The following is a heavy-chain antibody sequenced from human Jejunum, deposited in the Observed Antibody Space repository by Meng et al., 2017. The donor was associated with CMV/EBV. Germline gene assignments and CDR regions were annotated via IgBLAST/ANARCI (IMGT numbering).Heavy chain of an antibody. CDR2: IYFTGST. CDR3: ARGGAIVGASGY. D-gene: IGHD1-26*01. Sequence: CTVSGGSISSHYWSWIRQPPGKGLEWIGYIYFTGSTNYNPSLRSRVTISVDTSRKQFSLKLSSVTAADTAMYYCARGGAIVGASGYWGQGTLVTVSS. CDR1: GGSISSHY. V-gene: IGHV4-59*11. J-gene: IGHJ4*02.